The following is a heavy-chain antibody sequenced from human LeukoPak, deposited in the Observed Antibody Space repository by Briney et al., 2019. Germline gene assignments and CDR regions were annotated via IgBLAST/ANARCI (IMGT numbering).Heavy chain of an antibody. D-gene: IGHD5/OR15-5a*01. V-gene: IGHV3-30*04. J-gene: IGHJ4*02. CDR2: IEADGRNK. CDR3: VRQSTGLDY. CDR1: GFTFSTHT. Sequence: GRSLRLCCAPSGFTFSTHTMHWVRQAPGKGLEWVAVIEADGRNKFHAESVRGRFTISRDNSRNTLYLQLDSLRSEDTAVYYCVRQSTGLDYWGQGTLVTVSS.